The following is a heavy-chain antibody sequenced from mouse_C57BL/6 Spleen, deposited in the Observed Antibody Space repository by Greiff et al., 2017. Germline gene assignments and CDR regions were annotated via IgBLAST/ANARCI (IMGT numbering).Heavy chain of an antibody. CDR3: TRAEVTTVVGYFDV. D-gene: IGHD1-1*01. Sequence: DVQLQESGTVLARPGASVKMSCKTSGYTFTSYWMHWVKQRPGQGLEWIGAIYPGNSDTSYNQKFKGKAKLTAVTSASTAYMELSSLTNEDSAVYYCTRAEVTTVVGYFDVWGTGTTVTVSS. CDR1: GYTFTSYW. J-gene: IGHJ1*03. V-gene: IGHV1-5*01. CDR2: IYPGNSDT.